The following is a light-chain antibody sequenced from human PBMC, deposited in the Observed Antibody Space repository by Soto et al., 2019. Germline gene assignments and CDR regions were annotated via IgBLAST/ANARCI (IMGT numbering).Light chain of an antibody. Sequence: EIVMTQSPATLSVSPGDRATLSCRASQSVSSNLAWYQQKPGQAPRLLIYGASARATGIQARFSGSGAGTEFSLTISSLQCEDFAVYYCQQYNNWPPYTFGQGTQLEIK. CDR3: QQYNNWPPYT. J-gene: IGKJ2*01. CDR2: GAS. V-gene: IGKV3-15*01. CDR1: QSVSSN.